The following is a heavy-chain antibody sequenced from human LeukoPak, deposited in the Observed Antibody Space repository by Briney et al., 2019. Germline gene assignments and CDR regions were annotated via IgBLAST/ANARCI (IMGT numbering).Heavy chain of an antibody. CDR1: GVSISSRNYY. Sequence: SETLSLTCTVSGVSISSRNYYWGWIRQPPGKGLEWIGSIYYSGSSNYNPSLKSRVTISVDTSKNQFSLKLSSVTAADTAVYYCARNVAAAGNYYYGMDVWGQGTTVTVSS. D-gene: IGHD6-13*01. J-gene: IGHJ6*02. V-gene: IGHV4-39*07. CDR2: IYYSGSS. CDR3: ARNVAAAGNYYYGMDV.